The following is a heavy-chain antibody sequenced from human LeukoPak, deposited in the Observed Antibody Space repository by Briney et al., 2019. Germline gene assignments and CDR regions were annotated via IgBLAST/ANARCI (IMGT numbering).Heavy chain of an antibody. D-gene: IGHD1-26*01. V-gene: IGHV1-18*01. Sequence: ASVKVSCKTSGYRFSDYGISWVRQAPGQGLQWMGWINTYNGNTEYAQSLQGRATMTIDTATATAYLEVRSLISDDTAVYYCARDLGEGAKRYLDFWGQGTLVTVSS. CDR2: INTYNGNT. J-gene: IGHJ4*02. CDR1: GYRFSDYG. CDR3: ARDLGEGAKRYLDF.